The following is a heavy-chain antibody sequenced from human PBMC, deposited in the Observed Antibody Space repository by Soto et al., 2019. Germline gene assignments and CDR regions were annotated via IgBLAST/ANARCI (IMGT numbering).Heavy chain of an antibody. CDR2: IIPIFGTA. CDR3: ARVGYCITTSCYGYWFDP. J-gene: IGHJ5*02. CDR1: GGTLSSYG. D-gene: IGHD2-2*01. Sequence: QVQLVQSGAEVKKPGSSVKVSCKASGGTLSSYGISWVRQAPGQGLEWMGGIIPIFGTADYAQKFQGRVTMTADESTXTXXMELSSLRSEDTAVYYCARVGYCITTSCYGYWFDPWGQGTLVTVSS. V-gene: IGHV1-69*01.